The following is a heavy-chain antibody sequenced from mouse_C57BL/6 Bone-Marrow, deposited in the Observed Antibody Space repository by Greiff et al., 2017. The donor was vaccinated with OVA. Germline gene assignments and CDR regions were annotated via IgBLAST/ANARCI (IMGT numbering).Heavy chain of an antibody. J-gene: IGHJ2*01. Sequence: EVHLVESGGGLVRPGGSLKLSCAASGFTFSSYAMSWVRQTPEKRLEWVATISDGGSYTYYPDNVKGRFTISRDNAKNNLYLQMSHLKSEDTAMYYCARDGGRGLPDYWGQGTTLTVSS. D-gene: IGHD5-5*01. CDR2: ISDGGSYT. V-gene: IGHV5-4*01. CDR1: GFTFSSYA. CDR3: ARDGGRGLPDY.